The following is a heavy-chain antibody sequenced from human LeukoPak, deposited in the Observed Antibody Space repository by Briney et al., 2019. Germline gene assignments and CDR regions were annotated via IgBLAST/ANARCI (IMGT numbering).Heavy chain of an antibody. D-gene: IGHD6-6*01. CDR1: GVSFSSSSYY. CDR2: VYFSGSS. J-gene: IGHJ4*02. CDR3: ARLVPPGSFDY. Sequence: SETLSLTCSVSGVSFSSSSYYWAWIRQPPGKGLEWIANVYFSGSSYYSRSLKSRVTISIDTSKNQFSLTLNSVTAADTAVYYCARLVPPGSFDYWGQGTLVTVSS. V-gene: IGHV4-39*07.